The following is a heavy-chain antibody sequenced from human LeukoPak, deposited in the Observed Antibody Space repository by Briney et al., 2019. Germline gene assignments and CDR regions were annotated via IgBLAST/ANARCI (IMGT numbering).Heavy chain of an antibody. CDR3: AKCFWSDRFNYYYMDV. J-gene: IGHJ6*03. V-gene: IGHV3-23*01. CDR2: ISGSGGST. Sequence: GGSLRLSCAASGFTFSSYVMSWVRQAPGKGLEWVSAISGSGGSTYYADSVKGRFTISRDNSNNTLYLQMNSLRVEDTAVYYCAKCFWSDRFNYYYMDVWGKGTTVTVSS. CDR1: GFTFSSYV. D-gene: IGHD3-3*01.